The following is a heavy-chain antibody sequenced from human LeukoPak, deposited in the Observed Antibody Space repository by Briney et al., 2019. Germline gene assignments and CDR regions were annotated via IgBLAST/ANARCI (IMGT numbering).Heavy chain of an antibody. D-gene: IGHD3-3*01. V-gene: IGHV3-33*01. CDR1: GFTFSSYG. Sequence: GGSLRLSCAASGFTFSSYGMHWVRQAPGKGLEWVAGIWYDGSNKYYADSVKGRFSISRDNSKNTLYLQMNSVRVEDTSVYYCASYDFWSGYFGNWFDPWGQGTLATASS. CDR3: ASYDFWSGYFGNWFDP. J-gene: IGHJ5*02. CDR2: IWYDGSNK.